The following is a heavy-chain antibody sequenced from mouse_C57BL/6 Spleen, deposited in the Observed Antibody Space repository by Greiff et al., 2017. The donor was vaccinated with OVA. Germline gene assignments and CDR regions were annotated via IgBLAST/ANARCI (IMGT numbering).Heavy chain of an antibody. CDR3: TTRGGGSSYWYFDV. D-gene: IGHD1-1*01. Sequence: EVQRVESGAELVRPGASVKLSCTASGFNIKDDYMHWVKQRPEQGLEWIGWIDPENGDTEYASKFQGKATITADTSSNTAYLQLSSLTSEDTAIYYCTTRGGGSSYWYFDVWGTGTTVTVSS. CDR1: GFNIKDDY. J-gene: IGHJ1*03. V-gene: IGHV14-4*01. CDR2: IDPENGDT.